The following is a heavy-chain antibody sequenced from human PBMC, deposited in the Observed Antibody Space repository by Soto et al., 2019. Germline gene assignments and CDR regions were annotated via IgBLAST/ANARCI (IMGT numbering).Heavy chain of an antibody. CDR3: ARDLGGWPDY. J-gene: IGHJ4*02. V-gene: IGHV1-3*01. D-gene: IGHD2-15*01. Sequence: QVQLVQSGAEVKKPGASVKVSCKASGYTFTSYAMHWVRQAPGQRLEWMGWINAGNGNTKYSQKIQRRVTINRATSASTAYMQLRSLRSADTAVYYCARDLGGWPDYWGQGTLVTVSS. CDR2: INAGNGNT. CDR1: GYTFTSYA.